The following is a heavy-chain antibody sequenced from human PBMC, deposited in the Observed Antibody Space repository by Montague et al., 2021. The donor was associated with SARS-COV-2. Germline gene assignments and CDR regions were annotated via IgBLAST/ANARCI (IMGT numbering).Heavy chain of an antibody. V-gene: IGHV4-34*12. D-gene: IGHD3-10*01. J-gene: IGHJ6*02. CDR3: ARVRYYGSGTSLGMDV. CDR2: IIHSGST. CDR1: GGSFSGYY. Sequence: SETLSLTCAVYGGSFSGYYWGWIRRAPGKRLEWIGEIIHSGSTNYNPSLKSRVTISVDTSKNQFSLKLSSVTAADTAVYYCARVRYYGSGTSLGMDVWGQGTTATVSS.